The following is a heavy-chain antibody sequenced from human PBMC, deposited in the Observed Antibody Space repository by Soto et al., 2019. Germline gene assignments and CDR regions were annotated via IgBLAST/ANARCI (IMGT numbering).Heavy chain of an antibody. Sequence: SETLSLTCPVCGGSINSGDYHWTWIRQFPGKGLEWIGGIYYGASTYYNPALVSRITISLDTSKNQFSLKLTSVTAADTAVYYCARDSRTPSGGMDVWGQGTTVT. V-gene: IGHV4-30-4*01. CDR3: ARDSRTPSGGMDV. CDR2: IYYGAST. CDR1: GGSINSGDYH. J-gene: IGHJ6*02.